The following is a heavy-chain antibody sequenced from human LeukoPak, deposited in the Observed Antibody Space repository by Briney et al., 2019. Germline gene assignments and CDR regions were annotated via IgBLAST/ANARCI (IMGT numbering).Heavy chain of an antibody. V-gene: IGHV4-4*07. D-gene: IGHD3-22*01. CDR1: GGSISSYY. CDR3: ARDAYDSSGLLRFLWFDP. CDR2: IYTSGST. J-gene: IGHJ5*02. Sequence: SETLSPTCTVSGGSISSYYWSWIRQPAGKGLEWIGRIYTSGSTNYNPSLKSRVTMSVDTSKNQFSLKLSSVTAADTAVYYCARDAYDSSGLLRFLWFDPWGQGTLVTVSS.